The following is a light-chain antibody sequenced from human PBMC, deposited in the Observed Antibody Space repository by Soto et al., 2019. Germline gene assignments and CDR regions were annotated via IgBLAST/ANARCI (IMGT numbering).Light chain of an antibody. Sequence: QSALTQPASVSGSPGQSITISCTGTSSDVGGYNFVSWYQQHPGKAPKLMIHEVSNRPSGVSNRFSGSKSGNTASLTISGLQAEDEADYYCSSYTSIRTLGVFGTGTKVAVL. CDR3: SSYTSIRTLGV. V-gene: IGLV2-14*01. J-gene: IGLJ1*01. CDR1: SSDVGGYNF. CDR2: EVS.